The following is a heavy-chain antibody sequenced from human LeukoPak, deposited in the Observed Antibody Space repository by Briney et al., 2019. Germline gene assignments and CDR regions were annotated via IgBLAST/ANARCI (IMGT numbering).Heavy chain of an antibody. CDR2: IYHSGST. D-gene: IGHD2-8*01. J-gene: IGHJ4*02. CDR3: ARPNLVYAMESPFDY. CDR1: GYSISSGYY. Sequence: KPSETLSLTCTVSGYSISSGYYWGWIRPPPGKGLEWIGSIYHSGSTYYNPSLKSRVTISVDTSKNQFSLKLSSVTAADTAVYYCARPNLVYAMESPFDYWGQGTLVTVSS. V-gene: IGHV4-38-2*02.